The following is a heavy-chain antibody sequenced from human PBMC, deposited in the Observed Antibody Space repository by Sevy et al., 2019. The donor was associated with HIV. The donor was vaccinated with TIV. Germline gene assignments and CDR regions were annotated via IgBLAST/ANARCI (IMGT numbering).Heavy chain of an antibody. D-gene: IGHD6-13*01. CDR1: GGSMNSYY. V-gene: IGHV4-59*08. CDR2: IFYSGST. CDR3: ARQPADLSSSWAYYYYMDV. Sequence: SETLSLTCTVSGGSMNSYYWSWIRQTPGKGLEWIGYIFYSGSTNYNPSLKSRVTISVDTSKSQFSLNLRSVTAADTAVYYCARQPADLSSSWAYYYYMDVWGKGTTVTVSS. J-gene: IGHJ6*03.